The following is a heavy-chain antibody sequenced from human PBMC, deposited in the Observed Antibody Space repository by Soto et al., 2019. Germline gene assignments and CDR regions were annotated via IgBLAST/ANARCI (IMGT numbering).Heavy chain of an antibody. CDR2: IYWDDDQ. CDR3: AHKRDVSRGFKS. J-gene: IGHJ5*01. CDR1: GFSFSINGVA. Sequence: QITLKESGPTLVKPTQTLTLTCTFSGFSFSINGVAVGWIRQPPGQALEWLALIYWDDDQLYNPSLKNRLIITKEPSRNQVVLTMTNMDPVDTATYYCAHKRDVSRGFKSWGQGTLVTVSS. V-gene: IGHV2-5*02.